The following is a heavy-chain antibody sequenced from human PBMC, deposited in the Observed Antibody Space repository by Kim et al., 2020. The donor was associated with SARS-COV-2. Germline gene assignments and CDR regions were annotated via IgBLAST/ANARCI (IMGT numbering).Heavy chain of an antibody. CDR2: T. Sequence: TYTADTGSGRFPISRDNSKNTLDLQLTSLRAEDTAIYYCAKMMVRTTYDIWGLGTLVTVSS. D-gene: IGHD3-10*01. CDR3: AKMMVRTTYDI. V-gene: IGHV3-23*01. J-gene: IGHJ3*02.